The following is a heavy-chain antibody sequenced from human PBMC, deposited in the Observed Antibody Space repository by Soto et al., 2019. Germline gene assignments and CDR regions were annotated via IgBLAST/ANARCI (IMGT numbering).Heavy chain of an antibody. CDR1: GGSFSGYY. D-gene: IGHD4-17*01. CDR3: ARATAYYGDYVFDY. V-gene: IGHV4-34*01. Sequence: QVQLQQWGAGLLKPSETLSLTCAVYGGSFSGYYWSWIRQPPGKGLEWIGEINHSGSTNYNPSLKSRVTISVDTAKNQFYLKLSSVTAADTAVYYCARATAYYGDYVFDYWGQGTLVTVSS. J-gene: IGHJ4*02. CDR2: INHSGST.